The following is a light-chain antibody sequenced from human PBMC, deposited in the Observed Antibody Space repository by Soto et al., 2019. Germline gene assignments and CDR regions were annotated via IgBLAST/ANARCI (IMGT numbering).Light chain of an antibody. Sequence: AIQMTQSPSSLSASVGDRVTITCRPSQAIRNELGWYQQKPGKAPKLLIYAASSLQSGVPSRFSGSGSGTDFTLTISSLQPEIFATDYCLQENNYPRTLGEGTMVEVK. CDR1: QAIRNE. CDR2: AAS. J-gene: IGKJ4*02. CDR3: LQENNYPRT. V-gene: IGKV1-6*01.